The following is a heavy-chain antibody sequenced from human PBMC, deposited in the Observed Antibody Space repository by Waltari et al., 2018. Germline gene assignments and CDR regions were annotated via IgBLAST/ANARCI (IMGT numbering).Heavy chain of an antibody. CDR3: ARRSSSWSDWFDP. J-gene: IGHJ5*02. V-gene: IGHV4-38-2*01. Sequence: QVQLQESGPGLVKPSETLSLTCAVSGYSISSGYYWGWIRQPPGTGLEWIGGIYHSGSTYYNPSLKSRVTISVDTSKNQFSLKLSSVTAADTAVYYCARRSSSWSDWFDPWGQGTLVTVSS. D-gene: IGHD6-13*01. CDR1: GYSISSGYY. CDR2: IYHSGST.